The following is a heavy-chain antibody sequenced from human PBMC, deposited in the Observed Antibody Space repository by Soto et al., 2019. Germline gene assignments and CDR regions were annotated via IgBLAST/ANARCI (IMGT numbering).Heavy chain of an antibody. V-gene: IGHV4-31*03. J-gene: IGHJ4*02. CDR2: TYYNGNT. CDR1: GGSISSGDYY. CDR3: AREEREAPGPFFDY. Sequence: QVQLQESGPGLVKPSQTLSLTCTVSGGSISSGDYYWSWIRQHPGEGLEYIGYTYYNGNTYYSPSLKSRVTMSVDTSKNQFSLNLSSVTAADTAVYYCAREEREAPGPFFDYWGQGTLVTVSS.